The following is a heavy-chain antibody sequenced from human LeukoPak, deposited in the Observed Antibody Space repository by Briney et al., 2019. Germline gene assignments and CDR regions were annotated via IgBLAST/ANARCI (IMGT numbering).Heavy chain of an antibody. J-gene: IGHJ6*03. Sequence: SVKVSCKASGGTFSSYAISWVRQAPGQGLEWMGGIIPIFGTANYAQKFQGRVTITADESTSTAYMELSSLRSEDTAVYYCARDLSGGGKYYYYYTDVWGKGTTVTISS. CDR3: ARDLSGGGKYYYYYTDV. V-gene: IGHV1-69*13. D-gene: IGHD3-16*01. CDR1: GGTFSSYA. CDR2: IIPIFGTA.